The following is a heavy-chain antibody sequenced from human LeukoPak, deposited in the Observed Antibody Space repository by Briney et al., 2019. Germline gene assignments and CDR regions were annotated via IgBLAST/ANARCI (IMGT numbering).Heavy chain of an antibody. CDR1: GFTVSSSY. J-gene: IGHJ4*02. D-gene: IGHD2-21*02. CDR3: ARHNRGDFYFFDF. CDR2: INSGGNT. V-gene: IGHV3-53*01. Sequence: PGGSLRLSCAASGFTVSSSYMNWVRQAPGKGLEWVSIINSGGNTYYADSVKGRFTISRDNSKNTLYLQMNNLRAEDTAIYYCARHNRGDFYFFDFCSERTLATVSS.